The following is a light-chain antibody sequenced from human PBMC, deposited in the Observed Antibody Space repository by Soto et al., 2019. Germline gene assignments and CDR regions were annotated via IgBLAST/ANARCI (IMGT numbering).Light chain of an antibody. CDR1: SSNIGAGYD. CDR2: GNS. Sequence: QSVLTQPPSVSGAPGPRVTISCTGSSSNIGAGYDVHWYQQLPGTAPKLLIYGNSNRPSGVPDRFSGSKSGTSASLAITGLQAEDDDAYYCQSYDSSLDVVFGGGTKLTVL. CDR3: QSYDSSLDVV. V-gene: IGLV1-40*01. J-gene: IGLJ2*01.